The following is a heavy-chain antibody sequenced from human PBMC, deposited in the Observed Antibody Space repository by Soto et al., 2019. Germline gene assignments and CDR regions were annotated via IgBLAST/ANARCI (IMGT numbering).Heavy chain of an antibody. CDR3: ARDFYGGYTYGPGDY. CDR2: IHGDGGTI. Sequence: GGSLRLSCAASGFMFSAYWMSWVRQAPGKGLEWVANIHGDGGTIYYVDSVKGRFTISRDNAKRSLYLQMNSLRAEDTAVYYCARDFYGGYTYGPGDYWGQGALVTVSS. V-gene: IGHV3-7*01. CDR1: GFMFSAYW. D-gene: IGHD5-18*01. J-gene: IGHJ4*02.